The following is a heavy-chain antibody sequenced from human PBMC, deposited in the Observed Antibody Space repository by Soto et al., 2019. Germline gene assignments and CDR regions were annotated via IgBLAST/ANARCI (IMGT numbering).Heavy chain of an antibody. Sequence: GASVKVSCKVSGYTLTELSMHWVRQAPGKGLEWMGGFDPEDGETIYAQKFQGRVTMTEDTSTDTAYMELSSLRSEDTAVYYCATCYTGMAAAGTFYYYYMDVWGKGTTVTVSS. CDR1: GYTLTELS. CDR2: FDPEDGET. V-gene: IGHV1-24*01. J-gene: IGHJ6*03. D-gene: IGHD6-13*01. CDR3: ATCYTGMAAAGTFYYYYMDV.